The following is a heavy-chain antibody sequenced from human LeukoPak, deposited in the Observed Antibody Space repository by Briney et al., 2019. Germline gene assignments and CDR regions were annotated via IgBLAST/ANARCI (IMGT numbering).Heavy chain of an antibody. CDR1: GFTFRSYW. D-gene: IGHD5-24*01. CDR2: VIRDGSFT. Sequence: GGSLRLPCAASGFTFRSYWMHWVRQAPGKGLEWVSRVIRDGSFTNYADSVKGRFTISRDNAKNTLYLQMSSLRAEDTAVYFCVRDGDDFNFDYWGQGSLVTVSS. CDR3: VRDGDDFNFDY. J-gene: IGHJ4*02. V-gene: IGHV3-74*01.